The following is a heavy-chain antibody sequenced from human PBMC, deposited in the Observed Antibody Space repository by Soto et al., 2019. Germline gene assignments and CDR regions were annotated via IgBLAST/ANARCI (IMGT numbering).Heavy chain of an antibody. Sequence: LRLSCAASGFAFDDYVMHWVRQPPGRGLEWVSGITWNGGTIRYVDSVKGRFTISRDNAENSLYLQMNSLRPEDTAVYYCAKGGGAALIAPSGRDNWFDPWGQGTQVTVSS. CDR1: GFAFDDYV. CDR3: AKGGGAALIAPSGRDNWFDP. V-gene: IGHV3-9*01. CDR2: ITWNGGTI. J-gene: IGHJ5*02. D-gene: IGHD6-13*01.